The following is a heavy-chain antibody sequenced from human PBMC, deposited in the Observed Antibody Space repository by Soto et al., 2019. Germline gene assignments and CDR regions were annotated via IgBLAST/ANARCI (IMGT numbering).Heavy chain of an antibody. CDR2: INAGNGNT. J-gene: IGHJ6*03. D-gene: IGHD4-4*01. Sequence: QVQLVQSGAEVKKPGASVKVSCKASGYTFTSYAMHWVRQAPGQRLEWMGWINAGNGNTKYSQKFQGRVTITRDTSESKAYMELGSLKSEDTGVYYCARESVNTFYYYMDLWGKGTTVTVSS. CDR1: GYTFTSYA. CDR3: ARESVNTFYYYMDL. V-gene: IGHV1-3*01.